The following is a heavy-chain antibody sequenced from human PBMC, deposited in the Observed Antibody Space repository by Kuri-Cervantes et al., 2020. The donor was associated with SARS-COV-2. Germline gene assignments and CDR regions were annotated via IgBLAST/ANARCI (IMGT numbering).Heavy chain of an antibody. J-gene: IGHJ4*02. CDR3: ARATMGANPY. CDR2: INHSGST. D-gene: IGHD1-26*01. CDR1: GGSFSGYY. V-gene: IGHV4-34*01. Sequence: SETLSLTCAVYGGSFSGYYWSWIRQPPGKGLEWIGEINHSGSTNYNPSLKSRVTISVDTSKNQFSLKLSSVTAADTAAYYCARATMGANPYWGQGTLVTVSS.